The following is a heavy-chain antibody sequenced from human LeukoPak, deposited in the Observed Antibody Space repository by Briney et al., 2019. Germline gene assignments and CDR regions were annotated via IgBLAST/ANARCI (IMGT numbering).Heavy chain of an antibody. CDR3: ARISLPPSDNFDS. V-gene: IGHV3-23*01. D-gene: IGHD2-15*01. CDR2: ICSSSGCT. J-gene: IGHJ4*02. Sequence: GGSLRLSCAASEFTFSSHPMGWVRRAPGKGLEWVSSICSSSGCTYYADSVRGRFAISRDDSKNTLYLQMNSLRAEDTAAYYCARISLPPSDNFDSWGQGTLVTVSS. CDR1: EFTFSSHP.